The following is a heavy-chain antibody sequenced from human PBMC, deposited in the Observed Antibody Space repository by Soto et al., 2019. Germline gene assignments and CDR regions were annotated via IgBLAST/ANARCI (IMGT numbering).Heavy chain of an antibody. CDR2: IKQDGSEK. J-gene: IGHJ6*02. D-gene: IGHD1-7*01. V-gene: IGHV3-7*05. Sequence: GGSLRLSCAASGFTFSSYWMSWVRQAPGKGLEWVANIKQDGSEKYYVDSVKGRFTISRDNAKNSLYLQMNSLRAEDTAVYYCARDSLELRTYYYYYYGMDVWGQGTTVTVSS. CDR3: ARDSLELRTYYYYYYGMDV. CDR1: GFTFSSYW.